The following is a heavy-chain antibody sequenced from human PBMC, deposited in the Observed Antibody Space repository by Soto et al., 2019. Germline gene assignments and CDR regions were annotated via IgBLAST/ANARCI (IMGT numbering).Heavy chain of an antibody. J-gene: IGHJ3*02. D-gene: IGHD3-3*01. CDR2: IYSGGST. Sequence: GGSLRLSCAASGFTVSSNSMSWVRQAPGKGLEWVSVIYSGGSTSYAGAGKCRFTISRDNSKNTRYLQMNSLRAEDTAVYYCARGPRKGDDCGSGNSRGVAFDSWGQGTMVTVSS. CDR3: ARGPRKGDDCGSGNSRGVAFDS. CDR1: GFTVSSNS. V-gene: IGHV3-53*01.